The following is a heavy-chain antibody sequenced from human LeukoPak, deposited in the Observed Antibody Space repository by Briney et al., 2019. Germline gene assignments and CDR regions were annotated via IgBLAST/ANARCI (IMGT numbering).Heavy chain of an antibody. CDR3: ARVTYDFWSGYYMPDDP. D-gene: IGHD3-3*01. J-gene: IGHJ5*02. V-gene: IGHV1-18*01. CDR2: ISIYNGNT. CDR1: GYTFTNYG. Sequence: ASVKVSCKASGYTFTNYGISWVRQAPGQGLEWMGWISIYNGNTDYAQKLRGRVTMTTDTSTSTAYMELRSLRSDDTAVYYCARVTYDFWSGYYMPDDPWGQGTLVTVSS.